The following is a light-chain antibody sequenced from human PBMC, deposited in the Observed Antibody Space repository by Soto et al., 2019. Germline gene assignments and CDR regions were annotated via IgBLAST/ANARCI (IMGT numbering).Light chain of an antibody. CDR1: SSDVGGYNY. CDR2: EVS. V-gene: IGLV2-14*01. Sequence: QSVLTQPASVSGSPGQSITISCTGTSSDVGGYNYVSWYQQHPGKAPKLMIYEVSNRPSGVSNRFSGSKSGNTASLTISVLQAEDEAAYYCSSYTSTLGFGGGTKLNVL. CDR3: SSYTSTLG. J-gene: IGLJ3*02.